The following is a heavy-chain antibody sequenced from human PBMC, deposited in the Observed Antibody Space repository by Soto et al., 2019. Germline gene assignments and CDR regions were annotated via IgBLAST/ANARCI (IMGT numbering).Heavy chain of an antibody. CDR3: ARGSAAGVDYGMDV. V-gene: IGHV4-4*07. J-gene: IGHJ6*02. CDR1: GGSISRYY. CDR2: IYSSGGT. D-gene: IGHD6-13*01. Sequence: KPSETLSLTCTVSGGSISRYYWGWIRQPAGKGLEWIGRIYSSGGTNYNPSLKSRVTMSVDTSKKQFSLKLSSVTAADTAVYYCARGSAAGVDYGMDVWGQGTTVTVSS.